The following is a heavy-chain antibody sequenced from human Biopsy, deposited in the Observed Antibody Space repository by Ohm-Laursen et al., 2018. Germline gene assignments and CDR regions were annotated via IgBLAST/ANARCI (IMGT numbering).Heavy chain of an antibody. CDR3: AKEVFSAVGTSGFDP. J-gene: IGHJ5*02. D-gene: IGHD1/OR15-1a*01. V-gene: IGHV3-23*01. CDR1: GFTFSNYA. CDR2: ISGSGGRT. Sequence: SLRLSCAASGFTFSNYAMSWVRQAPGKGLEWVSGISGSGGRTYYAESMKGRFTISRDNSKKTVYLQMKSLRAEDTAVYYCAKEVFSAVGTSGFDPWGQGTLVTDSS.